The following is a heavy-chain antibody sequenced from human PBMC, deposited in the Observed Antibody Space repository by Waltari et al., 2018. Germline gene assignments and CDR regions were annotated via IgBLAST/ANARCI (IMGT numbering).Heavy chain of an antibody. Sequence: DVQLVESGGGLVQPGGSLRLACAASGFTFSSYAMRRVRSAPGKGLEWVSAISGSAGSTYYADSVKGRFTISRDNSKNTLYLQMNSLRAEDTAVYYCAKGDDGYNSAGAFDIWGQGTMVTVSS. CDR1: GFTFSSYA. V-gene: IGHV3-23*04. CDR2: ISGSAGST. J-gene: IGHJ3*02. D-gene: IGHD5-12*01. CDR3: AKGDDGYNSAGAFDI.